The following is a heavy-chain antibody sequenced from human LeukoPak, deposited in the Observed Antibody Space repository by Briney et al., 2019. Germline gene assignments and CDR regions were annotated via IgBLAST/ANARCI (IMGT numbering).Heavy chain of an antibody. Sequence: SETLSLTCTVSGGSISSYYWSWIRQPPGKGLEWIGYIYYSGSTNYNPSLKSRVTISVDTSKNQFSLKLSSVTAADTAVYYCARVHNDYYYYMDVWGKGTTVTVSS. V-gene: IGHV4-59*01. D-gene: IGHD1-1*01. CDR1: GGSISSYY. J-gene: IGHJ6*03. CDR2: IYYSGST. CDR3: ARVHNDYYYYMDV.